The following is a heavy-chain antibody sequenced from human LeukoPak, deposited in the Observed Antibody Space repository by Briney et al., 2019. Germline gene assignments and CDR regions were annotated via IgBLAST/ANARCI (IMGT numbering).Heavy chain of an antibody. D-gene: IGHD4-17*01. CDR1: GFSVSNYY. CDR3: ARGGITDYGDYSSFDY. J-gene: IGHJ4*02. Sequence: GGSLRLSCVASGFSVSNYYMSWVRQAPGKGLEWVSVISTGGGTSYTDSFKGRFTFSRDNSKNTLFLQMNSLRAEDTGVYYCARGGITDYGDYSSFDYWGQGTLLTVSS. V-gene: IGHV3-66*01. CDR2: ISTGGGT.